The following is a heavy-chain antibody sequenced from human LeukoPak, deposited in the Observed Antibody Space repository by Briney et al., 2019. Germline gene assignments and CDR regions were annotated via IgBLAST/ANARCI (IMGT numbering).Heavy chain of an antibody. Sequence: GRSLRLSCAASGFTFSSYGMHWGRQAPGKGLEWVAVIWYDGSNKYYADSVKGRFTISRDNSKNTLYLQMNRLRAEDTAVYYCARDRNGMDVWGKGTTVTVSS. CDR2: IWYDGSNK. D-gene: IGHD1-14*01. V-gene: IGHV3-33*01. CDR1: GFTFSSYG. CDR3: ARDRNGMDV. J-gene: IGHJ6*04.